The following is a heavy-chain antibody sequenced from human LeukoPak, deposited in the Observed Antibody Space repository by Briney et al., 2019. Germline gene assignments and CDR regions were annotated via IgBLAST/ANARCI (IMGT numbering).Heavy chain of an antibody. CDR2: FDPEDGET. Sequence: ASVKVSCKVSGYTLTELSMHWVRQAPGEGLEWMGGFDPEDGETIYAQKFQGRVTMTEDTSTDTAYMELSSLRSEDTAVYYCATGYSSSYDAFDIWGQGTMVTVSS. D-gene: IGHD6-13*01. V-gene: IGHV1-24*01. CDR1: GYTLTELS. CDR3: ATGYSSSYDAFDI. J-gene: IGHJ3*02.